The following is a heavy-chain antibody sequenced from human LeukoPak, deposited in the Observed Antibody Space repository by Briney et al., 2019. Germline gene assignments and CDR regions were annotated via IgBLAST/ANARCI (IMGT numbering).Heavy chain of an antibody. J-gene: IGHJ5*02. Sequence: PGESLKISCKGSGYSFTSYWIGWVRQMPGEGLEWMGIIYPGDSDTRYSPSFQGQVTISADKSISTAYLQWSSLKASDTAMYYCARGAAVSQLVYAGGVWFDPWGQGTLVTVSS. V-gene: IGHV5-51*01. D-gene: IGHD2-8*01. CDR3: ARGAAVSQLVYAGGVWFDP. CDR2: IYPGDSDT. CDR1: GYSFTSYW.